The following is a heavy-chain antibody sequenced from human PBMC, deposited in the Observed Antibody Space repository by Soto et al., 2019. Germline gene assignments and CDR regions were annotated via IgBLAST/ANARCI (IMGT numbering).Heavy chain of an antibody. D-gene: IGHD1-26*01. V-gene: IGHV3-30*18. CDR3: AKEGGLSGSYYISSSYYLDY. Sequence: GGSLRLSCAASGFTFSSDGMHWVRQAPGKGLEWVAIISYDGSNTYYADSVKGRFTISRDNSKNTLYLQMNSLRAEDTSVYYCAKEGGLSGSYYISSSYYLDYWGQGTLVTISS. CDR1: GFTFSSDG. J-gene: IGHJ4*02. CDR2: ISYDGSNT.